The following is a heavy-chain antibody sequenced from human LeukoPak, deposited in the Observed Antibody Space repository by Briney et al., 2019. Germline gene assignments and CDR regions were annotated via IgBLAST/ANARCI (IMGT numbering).Heavy chain of an antibody. CDR3: ARDLGYCTNGVCHTRFDY. CDR1: GGSISSGGYY. CDR2: IYYSGST. D-gene: IGHD2-8*01. J-gene: IGHJ4*02. V-gene: IGHV4-31*03. Sequence: SQTLSLTCTVSGGSISSGGYYWSWIRQHPGKGLEWIGYIYYSGSTYYNPSLKSRVTISVDTSKNQFSLKLSSVTAADTAVYYCARDLGYCTNGVCHTRFDYWGQGTLVAVSS.